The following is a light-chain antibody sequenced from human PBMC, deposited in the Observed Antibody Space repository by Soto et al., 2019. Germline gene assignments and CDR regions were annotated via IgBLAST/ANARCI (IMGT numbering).Light chain of an antibody. CDR1: QSVGGN. J-gene: IGKJ5*01. CDR3: QQRSNWLIT. Sequence: EIVLTQSPDTLSLSPGETATLSCRASQSVGGNLAWYQQKPGQAPRLLIYDASNRATGIPARFSGSGSGTDFTLTISSLEPEDFAVYYCQQRSNWLITFGQGTRLEI. CDR2: DAS. V-gene: IGKV3-11*01.